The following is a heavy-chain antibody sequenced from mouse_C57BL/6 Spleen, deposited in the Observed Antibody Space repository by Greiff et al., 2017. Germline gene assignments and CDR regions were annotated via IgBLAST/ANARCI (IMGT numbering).Heavy chain of an antibody. Sequence: VQRVESGPGLVQPSQSLSITCTVSGFSLTSYGVHWVRQSPGKGLEWLGVIWRGGSTDYNAAFMSRLSITKDNSKSQVFFKMNSLQADDTAIYYCAKNGLLRTDAMDYWGQGTSVTVSS. CDR1: GFSLTSYG. CDR3: AKNGLLRTDAMDY. V-gene: IGHV2-5*01. CDR2: IWRGGST. J-gene: IGHJ4*01. D-gene: IGHD1-1*01.